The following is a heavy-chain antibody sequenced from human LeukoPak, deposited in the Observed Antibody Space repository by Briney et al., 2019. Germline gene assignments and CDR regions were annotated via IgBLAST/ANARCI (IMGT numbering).Heavy chain of an antibody. CDR3: ARGGNDFWSGLGLDY. Sequence: ASVKVSCKASGYTFTSYYMHWVRQAPGQGLEWMGIINPSGGSTSYAQKFQGRVTMTRDTSTSTVYMELSSLRSEDTAVYYWARGGNDFWSGLGLDYWGQGTLVTVSS. D-gene: IGHD3-3*01. J-gene: IGHJ4*02. V-gene: IGHV1-46*03. CDR1: GYTFTSYY. CDR2: INPSGGST.